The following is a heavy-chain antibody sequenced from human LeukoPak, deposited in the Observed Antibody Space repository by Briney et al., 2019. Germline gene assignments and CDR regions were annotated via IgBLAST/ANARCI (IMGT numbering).Heavy chain of an antibody. CDR3: ARDLVVRGVITRNYYYYYMDV. V-gene: IGHV3-15*01. CDR1: GFTFSNAW. CDR2: IKSKTDGGTT. D-gene: IGHD3-10*01. Sequence: GGSLRLSCAASGFTFSNAWMSWVRQAPGKGLEWVGRIKSKTDGGTTDYAAPVKGRFTISRDDSKNTLYLQMNSLRAEDTAVYYCARDLVVRGVITRNYYYYYMDVWGKGTTVTVSS. J-gene: IGHJ6*03.